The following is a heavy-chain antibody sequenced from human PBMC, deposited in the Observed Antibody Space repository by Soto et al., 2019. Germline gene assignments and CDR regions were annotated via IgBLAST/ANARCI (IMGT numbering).Heavy chain of an antibody. Sequence: QSGGSLRLSCAASGFTFSSYGMHWVRQAPGKGLEWVAVISYDGSNKYYADSAKGRFTISRDNSKNTLYLQMNSLRAEDTAVYYCAKDFIKVATIGPFDYWGQGTLVTVSS. CDR1: GFTFSSYG. CDR3: AKDFIKVATIGPFDY. CDR2: ISYDGSNK. J-gene: IGHJ4*02. D-gene: IGHD5-12*01. V-gene: IGHV3-30*18.